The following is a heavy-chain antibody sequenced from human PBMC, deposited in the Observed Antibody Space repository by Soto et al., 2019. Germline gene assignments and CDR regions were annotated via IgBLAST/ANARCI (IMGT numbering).Heavy chain of an antibody. D-gene: IGHD1-1*01. CDR3: ASQLEPTTYFDY. V-gene: IGHV4-39*01. CDR2: ISHTGSP. J-gene: IGHJ4*02. Sequence: LQLQESGPGLVKPSETLSLTCTVSGGSISNSDYYWAWMRQPPGKGLEWVGTISHTGSPRYNPSLKSRVTISVDTSKNQFSLRLPSVTAADTAVFYCASQLEPTTYFDYWGRGTLVTVSS. CDR1: GGSISNSDYY.